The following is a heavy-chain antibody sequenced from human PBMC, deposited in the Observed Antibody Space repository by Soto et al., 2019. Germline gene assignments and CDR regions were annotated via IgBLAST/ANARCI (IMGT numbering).Heavy chain of an antibody. J-gene: IGHJ3*02. CDR2: ISSSSTI. V-gene: IGHV3-48*01. CDR1: GFTFSSYS. CDR3: ARGLGTTGTTSAFDI. Sequence: GSLRLSCAASGFTFSSYSMNWVRQAPGKGLEWVSYISSSSTIYYADSVKGRFTISRDNAKNSLYLQMNSLRAEDTAVYYCARGLGTTGTTSAFDIWGQGTMVTVSS. D-gene: IGHD1-1*01.